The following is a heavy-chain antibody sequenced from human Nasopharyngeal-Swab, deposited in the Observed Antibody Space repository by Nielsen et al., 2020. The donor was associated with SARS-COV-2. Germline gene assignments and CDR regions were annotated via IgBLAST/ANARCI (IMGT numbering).Heavy chain of an antibody. V-gene: IGHV3-73*01. CDR3: TRCGGGCYSGRDY. Sequence: GGSLRLSCAASGFTFSDSAIHWVRQASGKGLEWVGPVRSKGNNYATAYSASVKGRFIIFRDDPTTTAYLQMNSLKTEDTAMYYCTRCGGGCYSGRDYWGQGTLVTVSS. J-gene: IGHJ4*02. D-gene: IGHD2-15*01. CDR2: VRSKGNNYAT. CDR1: GFTFSDSA.